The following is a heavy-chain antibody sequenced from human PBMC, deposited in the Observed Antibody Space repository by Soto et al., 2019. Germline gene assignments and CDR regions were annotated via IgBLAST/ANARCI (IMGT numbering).Heavy chain of an antibody. J-gene: IGHJ6*02. Sequence: SETLSLTCTVSGGSISSGDYYWSWIRQPPGKGLEWIGYIYYSGSTYYNPSLKSRVTISVDTSKNQFSLKLSSVTAADTAVYYCARDRTYYDFWSGYYTGMDYYYGMDVWGQGTTVTVYS. V-gene: IGHV4-30-4*01. CDR2: IYYSGST. D-gene: IGHD3-3*01. CDR3: ARDRTYYDFWSGYYTGMDYYYGMDV. CDR1: GGSISSGDYY.